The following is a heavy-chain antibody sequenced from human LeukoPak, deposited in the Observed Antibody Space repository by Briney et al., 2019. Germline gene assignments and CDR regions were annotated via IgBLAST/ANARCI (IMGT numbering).Heavy chain of an antibody. D-gene: IGHD6-19*01. CDR1: GFTFSSYW. CDR3: GRQVAPGQWLVNL. V-gene: IGHV3-74*01. Sequence: GGSLRLSCAASGFTFSSYWMHWVRQAPGKGLVWVSRINSDGSSTSYADSVKGRFTISRDNAKNTLYLQMNSLSAADTAVYYCGRQVAPGQWLVNLWGQGTLVTVSS. J-gene: IGHJ5*02. CDR2: INSDGSST.